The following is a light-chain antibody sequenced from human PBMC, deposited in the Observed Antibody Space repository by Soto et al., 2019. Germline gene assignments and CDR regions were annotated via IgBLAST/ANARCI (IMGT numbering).Light chain of an antibody. Sequence: EIVLTQSPATLSLSPGERATLSYRASQNIGSNFLAWYQHKPGRAPRLLIYDASSRATGIPVRFSGSGSGTDFTLTISSLEPEDFAVYYCQHRYNWPPLAFGGGTKVEMK. CDR2: DAS. CDR3: QHRYNWPPLA. J-gene: IGKJ4*01. CDR1: QNIGSN. V-gene: IGKV3-11*01.